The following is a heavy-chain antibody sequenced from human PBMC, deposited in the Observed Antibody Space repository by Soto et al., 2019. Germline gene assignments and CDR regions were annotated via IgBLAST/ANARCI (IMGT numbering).Heavy chain of an antibody. CDR3: ARDRGYSNWFDP. J-gene: IGHJ5*02. D-gene: IGHD2-2*03. Sequence: SETLSLTCPVSGGSISNYYWSWIRQPPGKGLEWIGYIYYSGSTNYNPSLRSRVTISADTSKNQFSLKLTSVTSADTAVYYCARDRGYSNWFDPWGQGTLVTVS. CDR1: GGSISNYY. CDR2: IYYSGST. V-gene: IGHV4-59*01.